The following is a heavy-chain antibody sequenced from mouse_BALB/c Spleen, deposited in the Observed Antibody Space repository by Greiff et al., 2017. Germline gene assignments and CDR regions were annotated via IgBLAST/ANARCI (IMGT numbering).Heavy chain of an antibody. Sequence: EVQGVESGGDLVKPGGSLKLSCAASGFTFSSYGMSWVRQTPDKRLEWVATISSGGSYTYYPDSVKGRFTISRDNAKNTLYLQMSSLKSEDTAMYYCARHRDYGSSYVYFDVWGAGTTVTVSS. D-gene: IGHD1-1*01. V-gene: IGHV5-6*01. CDR3: ARHRDYGSSYVYFDV. CDR1: GFTFSSYG. J-gene: IGHJ1*01. CDR2: ISSGGSYT.